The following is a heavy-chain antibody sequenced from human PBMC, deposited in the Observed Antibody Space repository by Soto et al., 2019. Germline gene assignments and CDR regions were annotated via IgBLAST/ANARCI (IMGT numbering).Heavy chain of an antibody. J-gene: IGHJ4*02. V-gene: IGHV3-21*01. Sequence: NPGGSLRLSCAASGFTFSSYSMNWVRQAPGKGLEWVSSISSSSSYIYYADSVKGRFTISRDNAKNSLYLQMNSPRAEDTAVYYCARDSNSYYDFWSGYFPPYYFDYWGQGTLVTVSS. D-gene: IGHD3-3*01. CDR3: ARDSNSYYDFWSGYFPPYYFDY. CDR2: ISSSSSYI. CDR1: GFTFSSYS.